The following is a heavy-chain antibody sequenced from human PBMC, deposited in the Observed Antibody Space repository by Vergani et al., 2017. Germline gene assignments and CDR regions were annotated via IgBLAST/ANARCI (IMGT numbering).Heavy chain of an antibody. D-gene: IGHD1-26*01. V-gene: IGHV4-4*03. CDR3: ARGLGYVFHELVGATTESWFDP. J-gene: IGHJ5*02. Sequence: QVQLQESGPGLVKPPGTLSLTCAVSGGSISSSNWWSWVRQPPGKGLEWIGEIYHSGSTNYNPSLKSRVTISVDKSKNQFSLKLSSVTAADTAVYYCARGLGYVFHELVGATTESWFDPWGQGTLVTVSS. CDR2: IYHSGST. CDR1: GGSISSSNW.